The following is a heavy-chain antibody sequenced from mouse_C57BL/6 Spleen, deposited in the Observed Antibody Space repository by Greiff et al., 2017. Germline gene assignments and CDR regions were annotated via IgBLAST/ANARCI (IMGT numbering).Heavy chain of an antibody. J-gene: IGHJ1*03. CDR1: GFTFSDYG. V-gene: IGHV5-17*01. CDR3: ARHYSNYGYFDV. D-gene: IGHD2-5*01. Sequence: EVQGVEPGGGLVKPGGSLKLSCAASGFTFSDYGMHWVRQAPEKGLEWVAYISSGSSTINYADTVKGRFTLSRDNAKNTLFLHMTSLRSEDTAMYDCARHYSNYGYFDVWGKGTTVTVSA. CDR2: ISSGSSTI.